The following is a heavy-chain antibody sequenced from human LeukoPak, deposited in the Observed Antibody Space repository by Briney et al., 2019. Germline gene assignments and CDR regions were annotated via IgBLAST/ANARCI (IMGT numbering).Heavy chain of an antibody. J-gene: IGHJ4*02. Sequence: SVKVSCKASGYTFTGYYMHWVRQAPGQGLEWMGWINPNSGGTNYAQKFQGWVTMTRDTSISTAYMELSRLRSDDTVVYYCARDPSSGWYVFDYWGQGTLVTVPS. CDR3: ARDPSSGWYVFDY. V-gene: IGHV1-2*04. CDR1: GYTFTGYY. D-gene: IGHD6-19*01. CDR2: INPNSGGT.